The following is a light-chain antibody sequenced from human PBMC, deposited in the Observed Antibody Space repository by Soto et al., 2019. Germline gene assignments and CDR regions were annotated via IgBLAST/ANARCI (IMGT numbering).Light chain of an antibody. CDR2: EVT. V-gene: IGLV2-8*01. CDR1: SSDVGAYKY. CDR3: TSYVGNDIWV. Sequence: QSALTQPPSASGSPGQSVTISCTGTSSDVGAYKYVSWYQQYPGKAPKLMIYEVTKRPSGFPDRFSCSKSGNTASLTVSGLHAEDEADYYCTSYVGNDIWVFGGGTQLTVL. J-gene: IGLJ3*02.